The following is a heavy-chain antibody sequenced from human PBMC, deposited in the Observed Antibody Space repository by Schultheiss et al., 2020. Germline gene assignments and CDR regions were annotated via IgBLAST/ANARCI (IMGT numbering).Heavy chain of an antibody. CDR2: ISGSGRNT. CDR3: TRGEGVADY. V-gene: IGHV3-23*01. CDR1: GFTFSSFA. Sequence: GGSLRLSCAASGFTFSSFAMSWVRLVPGKGLEWVSSISGSGRNTYYADSVKGRFTISRDNAKNSLYLQMNSLRAEDTAVYYCTRGEGVADYWGQGTLVTVSS. D-gene: IGHD3-3*01. J-gene: IGHJ4*02.